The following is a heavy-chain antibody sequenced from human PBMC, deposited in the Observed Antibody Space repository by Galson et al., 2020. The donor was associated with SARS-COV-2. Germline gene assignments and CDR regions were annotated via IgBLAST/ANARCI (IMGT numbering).Heavy chain of an antibody. CDR3: AREGGYCSGGSCYLIYYYYGMDV. D-gene: IGHD2-15*01. CDR1: GFTFSSYW. CDR2: IKQDGSEK. V-gene: IGHV3-7*01. Sequence: QLGESLKISCAASGFTFSSYWMSWVRQAPGKGLEWVANIKQDGSEKYYVDSVKGRFTISRDNAKNSLYLQMNSLRAEDTAVYYCAREGGYCSGGSCYLIYYYYGMDVWGQGTTVTVSS. J-gene: IGHJ6*02.